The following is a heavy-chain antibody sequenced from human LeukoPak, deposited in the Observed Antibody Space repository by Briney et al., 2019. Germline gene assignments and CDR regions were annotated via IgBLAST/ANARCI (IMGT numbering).Heavy chain of an antibody. CDR1: GFTFSSSA. CDR3: ARDPAAWDY. J-gene: IGHJ4*02. Sequence: GGSLRLSCAASGFTFSSSAMSWVRQAPGKGLEWVANINTDGSEEYYVDSVKGRFTISRDNARNSLYLQMNSLIVEDTAEYYCARDPAAWDYWGQGTLVTVSS. CDR2: INTDGSEE. V-gene: IGHV3-7*01. D-gene: IGHD6-13*01.